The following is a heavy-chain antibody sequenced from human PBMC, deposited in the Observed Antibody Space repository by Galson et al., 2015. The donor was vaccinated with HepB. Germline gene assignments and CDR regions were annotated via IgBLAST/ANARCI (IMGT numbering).Heavy chain of an antibody. CDR1: GFTFSSYA. Sequence: SLRLSCAASGFTFSSYAMSWVRQAPGKGLEWVSAISGSGGSTYYADSVKGRFTISRDNSKNTLYLQMNSLRAEDTAVYYCAKSFPYYDILTGYYDYWGQGTLVTVSS. CDR3: AKSFPYYDILTGYYDY. D-gene: IGHD3-9*01. J-gene: IGHJ4*02. V-gene: IGHV3-23*01. CDR2: ISGSGGST.